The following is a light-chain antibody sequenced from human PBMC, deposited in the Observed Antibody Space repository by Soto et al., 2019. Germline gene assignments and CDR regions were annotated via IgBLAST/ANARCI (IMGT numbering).Light chain of an antibody. J-gene: IGKJ1*01. V-gene: IGKV3-15*01. CDR3: QQYNNWWT. CDR1: QSVSSN. CDR2: GAS. Sequence: EIVMTQSPATLSVSPGERATLSCRASQSVSSNLAWYQQKPGQAPRLLIYGASTRATGIPARFSGSGSGTEFTLTISRLQSAYLAVYYYQQYNNWWTFGQGTNVDIK.